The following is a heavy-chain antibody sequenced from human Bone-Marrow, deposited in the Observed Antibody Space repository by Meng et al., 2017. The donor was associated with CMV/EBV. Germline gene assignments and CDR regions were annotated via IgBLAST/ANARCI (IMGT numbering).Heavy chain of an antibody. V-gene: IGHV1-2*02. D-gene: IGHD2-2*01. Sequence: ASVKVSCKASGYTFTGYYIYWVRQAPGQGLEWMGWINPNSGGTDYAQKFQGRVTMTRDTSISTAYMELSRLRSDDTAVYYCGRDPLYCPTTTCHTYNWFDPWGQGTLVTVSS. CDR1: GYTFTGYY. CDR2: INPNSGGT. CDR3: GRDPLYCPTTTCHTYNWFDP. J-gene: IGHJ5*02.